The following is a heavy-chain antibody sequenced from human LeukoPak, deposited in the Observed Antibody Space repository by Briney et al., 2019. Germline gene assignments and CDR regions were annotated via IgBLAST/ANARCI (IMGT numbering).Heavy chain of an antibody. CDR2: ISSSGSTI. Sequence: GGSLRLSCAASGFTFSDYYMSWIRQAPGKGLEWVSYISSSGSTIYYADSVKGRFTISRDNAKNSLYLQMNSLRAEDTAVYYCARVAPGYYDSSGYSWFDYWGQGTLVTVSS. CDR1: GFTFSDYY. J-gene: IGHJ4*02. V-gene: IGHV3-11*01. CDR3: ARVAPGYYDSSGYSWFDY. D-gene: IGHD3-22*01.